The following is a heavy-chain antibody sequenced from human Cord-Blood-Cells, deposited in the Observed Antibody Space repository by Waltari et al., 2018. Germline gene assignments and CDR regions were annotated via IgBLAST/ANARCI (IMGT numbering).Heavy chain of an antibody. V-gene: IGHV4-39*01. CDR2: IYYSGST. J-gene: IGHJ4*02. CDR1: GGSISSSSYY. Sequence: QLQLQESGPGLVKPSETLSLTCTVSGGSISSSSYYWGWIRQPPGKGLEWIGSIYYSGSTYYNPSLKSRVTISVDTSKNQFSLKLSSVTAADTAVYYCARRCSSTSCYFRVDYWGQGTLATVSS. D-gene: IGHD2-2*01. CDR3: ARRCSSTSCYFRVDY.